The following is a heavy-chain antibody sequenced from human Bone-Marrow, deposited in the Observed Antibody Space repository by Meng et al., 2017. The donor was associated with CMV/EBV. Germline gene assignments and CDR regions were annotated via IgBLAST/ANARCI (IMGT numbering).Heavy chain of an antibody. D-gene: IGHD1-26*01. CDR1: GYSFTSYW. CDR2: IYPGDSDT. CDR3: ARHEGGSGSLPNDY. V-gene: IGHV5-51*01. J-gene: IGHJ4*02. Sequence: GGSLRLSCKGSGYSFTSYWIGWVRQMPGKGREWMGIIYPGDSDTRYSPSFQGQVTIPADKSSSTAYLQWSSLKASDTAMYYCARHEGGSGSLPNDYWCQGTLVTVSS.